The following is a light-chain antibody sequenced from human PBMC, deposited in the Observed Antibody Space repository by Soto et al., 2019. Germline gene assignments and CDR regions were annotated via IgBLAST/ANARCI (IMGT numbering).Light chain of an antibody. Sequence: SVLTQSPATLSLSPGERATLSCRASQSVTSHLAWYQQQPGQAPRLLIYDASNRATGIPARFSGSGCGTDFTLTISSLETDDFAVYDCQQRYNWPPITFGQGTRLEIK. CDR2: DAS. CDR3: QQRYNWPPIT. V-gene: IGKV3-11*01. J-gene: IGKJ5*01. CDR1: QSVTSH.